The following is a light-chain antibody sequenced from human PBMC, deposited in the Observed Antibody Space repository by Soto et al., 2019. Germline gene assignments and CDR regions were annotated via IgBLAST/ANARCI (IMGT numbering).Light chain of an antibody. Sequence: QSVLTQPPSVSAAPGQKVTISCSGSSSNIGNNNVFWYQQLPGTAPKLLIYDNNKRPSGIPDRFSGSKSGTSATLGITGLQTGDEADYYCGAWDGSLGAVVFGGGTKVTVL. J-gene: IGLJ2*01. CDR1: SSNIGNNN. V-gene: IGLV1-51*01. CDR2: DNN. CDR3: GAWDGSLGAVV.